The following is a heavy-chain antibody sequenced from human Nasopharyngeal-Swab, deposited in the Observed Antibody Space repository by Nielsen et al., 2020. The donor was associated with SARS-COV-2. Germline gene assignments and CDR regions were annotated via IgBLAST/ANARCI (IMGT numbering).Heavy chain of an antibody. V-gene: IGHV4-34*01. Sequence: WIRQPPGKGLEWIAEINHRGSTNYNPSLKSRVTLSVDTSMNQFSLELSSVTAADTAVYYCARGLSGIVPAPILGLGPYYYYYYMDVWGKGTTVTVSS. CDR3: ARGLSGIVPAPILGLGPYYYYYYMDV. CDR2: INHRGST. D-gene: IGHD2-2*01. J-gene: IGHJ6*03.